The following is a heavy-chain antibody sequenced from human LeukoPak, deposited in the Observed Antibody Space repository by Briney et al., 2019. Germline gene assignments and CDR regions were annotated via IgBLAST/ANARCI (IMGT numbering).Heavy chain of an antibody. CDR2: VYVSGRT. CDR1: GGSISISSYY. V-gene: IGHV4-39*01. CDR3: ARQGPAYYFDH. J-gene: IGHJ4*02. Sequence: SETLSLTCTVPGGSISISSYYWGWIRQSPGKELEWIGSVYVSGRTNDNPSLKSRVTMSVDTSENSFSLRLSSVTAADTAVYYCARQGPAYYFDHWGQGTLVTVSS.